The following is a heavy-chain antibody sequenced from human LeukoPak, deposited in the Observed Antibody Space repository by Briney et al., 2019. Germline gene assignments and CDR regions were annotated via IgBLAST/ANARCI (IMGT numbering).Heavy chain of an antibody. CDR3: AKVGTYYYDSSGDDAFDI. J-gene: IGHJ3*02. Sequence: GGSLRLSCAASGFTFSSYGMHWVRQAPGKGLEWVAFIRYDGSNKYYADSVKGRFTISRDNSKNTLYLQMNSLRAEDTAVYYCAKVGTYYYDSSGDDAFDIWGQGTTVTVSS. V-gene: IGHV3-30*02. CDR2: IRYDGSNK. CDR1: GFTFSSYG. D-gene: IGHD3-22*01.